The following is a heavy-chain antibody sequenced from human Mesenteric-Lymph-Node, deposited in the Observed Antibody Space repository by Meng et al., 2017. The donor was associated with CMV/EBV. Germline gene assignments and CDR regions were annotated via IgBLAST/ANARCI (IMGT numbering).Heavy chain of an antibody. J-gene: IGHJ4*02. Sequence: GGSLRLSCTASGFSFSNTWMYWVRQAPGKGLVWVSRMNNDWTTINYADSVRGRFTISRDNAKNTLYLQMDSLRDADTAVYYCATAGNYYFGNWGQGTLVTVSS. V-gene: IGHV3-74*01. CDR3: ATAGNYYFGN. D-gene: IGHD1-14*01. CDR1: GFSFSNTW. CDR2: MNNDWTTI.